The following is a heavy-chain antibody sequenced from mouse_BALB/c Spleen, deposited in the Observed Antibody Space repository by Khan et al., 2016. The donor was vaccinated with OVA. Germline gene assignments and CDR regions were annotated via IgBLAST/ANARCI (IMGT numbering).Heavy chain of an antibody. CDR3: ARHVVPSIYDGSSDGFDV. CDR1: GFTFSSYA. J-gene: IGHJ1*01. Sequence: EVELVESGGGLVKPGGSLKLSCAASGFTFSSYAMSWVRQTPETRLEWVATISSGGSYTYYPDSVKGRFTISRDNAKNTLYLQMSSLRSEDTAMYYCARHVVPSIYDGSSDGFDVWGAGTTVTVSS. D-gene: IGHD2-3*01. CDR2: ISSGGSYT. V-gene: IGHV5-9-3*01.